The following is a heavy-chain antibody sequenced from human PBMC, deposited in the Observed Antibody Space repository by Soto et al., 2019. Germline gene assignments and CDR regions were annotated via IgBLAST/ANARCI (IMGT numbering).Heavy chain of an antibody. D-gene: IGHD6-6*01. CDR1: GYTFTSYA. CDR3: ARDLEYSSSFPSHYYYMDV. J-gene: IGHJ6*03. CDR2: INAGNGNT. Sequence: ASVKVSCKASGYTFTSYAMHWVRQAPGQRLEWMGWINAGNGNTKYSQKFQGRVTITRDTSASTAYMELSSLRSEDTAVYYCARDLEYSSSFPSHYYYMDVWGKGTTVTVSS. V-gene: IGHV1-3*01.